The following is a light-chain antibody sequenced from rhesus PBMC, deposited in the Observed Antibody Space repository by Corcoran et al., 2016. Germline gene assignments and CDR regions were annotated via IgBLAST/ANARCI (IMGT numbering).Light chain of an antibody. Sequence: DIQMTQSPSSLSVSVGDRVTITCRASQTINTFLACYQQKPGKVPKLLIYAASRLESGVPSRFSASGAGKDFTLSRRSLQPDDFATYYCQQHFGHPYRFGRGTKVEIK. CDR1: QTINTF. J-gene: IGKJ2*01. CDR2: AAS. V-gene: IGKV1-44*01. CDR3: QQHFGHPYR.